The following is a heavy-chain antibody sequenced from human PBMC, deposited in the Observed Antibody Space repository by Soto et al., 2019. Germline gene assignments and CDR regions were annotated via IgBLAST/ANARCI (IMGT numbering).Heavy chain of an antibody. CDR3: ARVRIQLWYGMDV. CDR2: INPSGGST. CDR1: GYTFTSYY. D-gene: IGHD5-18*01. V-gene: IGHV1-46*01. J-gene: IGHJ6*02. Sequence: QVQLVQSGAEVKKPGASVKVSCKASGYTFTSYYMHWVRQAPGQGLEWMGIINPSGGSTSYAQKFPGRVTMTRDTSTSTVYMELSSLRSEDTAVYYCARVRIQLWYGMDVWGQGTTVTVSS.